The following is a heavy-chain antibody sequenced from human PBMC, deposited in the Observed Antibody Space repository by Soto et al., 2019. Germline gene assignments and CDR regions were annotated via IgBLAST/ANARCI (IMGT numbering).Heavy chain of an antibody. V-gene: IGHV1-18*01. CDR3: ARGKLRFLEWLSDFDY. D-gene: IGHD3-3*01. Sequence: ASVKGSCKASVYTFTSYGISWVRQAPGQGLEWMGWISAYNGNTNYAQKLQGRVTMTTDTSTSTAYMELRSLRSDDTAVYYCARGKLRFLEWLSDFDYWGQGTLVTVSS. CDR1: VYTFTSYG. J-gene: IGHJ4*02. CDR2: ISAYNGNT.